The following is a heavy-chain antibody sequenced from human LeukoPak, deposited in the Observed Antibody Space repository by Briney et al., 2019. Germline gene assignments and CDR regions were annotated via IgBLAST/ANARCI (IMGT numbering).Heavy chain of an antibody. CDR3: AKDKIVGAGRWAFDY. J-gene: IGHJ4*02. V-gene: IGHV3-53*01. CDR1: GFTVSSNY. CDR2: ICSGGRT. Sequence: GGSLRLSCAASGFTVSSNYMSWVREAPGPRLEWVSGICSGGRTYYADSAKGRFVISRDNSKNTENLQMNTLRAEDPALYFCAKDKIVGAGRWAFDYWGQGTLVTVSS. D-gene: IGHD3-16*02.